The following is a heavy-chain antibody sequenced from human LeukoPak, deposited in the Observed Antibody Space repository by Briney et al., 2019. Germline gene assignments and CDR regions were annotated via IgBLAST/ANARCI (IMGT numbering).Heavy chain of an antibody. D-gene: IGHD4-17*01. J-gene: IGHJ6*03. Sequence: GGSLRLSCAASGFTFSSYWMSWVRQAPGKGLEWVANIKQDGSEKYYVDSVKGRFTISRDNAKNSLYLQMNSLRAEDTAVYYCAREGGDYSYYYYYYMDVWGKGTTVTVSS. V-gene: IGHV3-7*01. CDR1: GFTFSSYW. CDR3: AREGGDYSYYYYYYMDV. CDR2: IKQDGSEK.